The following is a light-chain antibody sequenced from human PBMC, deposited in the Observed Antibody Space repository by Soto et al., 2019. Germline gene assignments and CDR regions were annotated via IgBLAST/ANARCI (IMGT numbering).Light chain of an antibody. CDR1: QSVSSN. J-gene: IGKJ1*01. CDR3: QQYNNWPQT. V-gene: IGKV3-15*01. CDR2: RAS. Sequence: EIVMTQSPATLSVSPGDRATLSCWAGQSVSSNSAWYQQKPGQPPRLLIYRASTRAAGIPARFSGSGSGTEFTLTISSLQSEDFAVYYCQQYNNWPQTFGQGTKVEIK.